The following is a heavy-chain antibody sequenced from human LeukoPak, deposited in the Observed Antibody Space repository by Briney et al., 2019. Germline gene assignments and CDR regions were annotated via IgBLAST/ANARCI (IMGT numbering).Heavy chain of an antibody. CDR3: ASETGTTFGAFDI. CDR2: ISSNGGST. CDR1: GFTFSSYA. Sequence: GGSLRLSCAASGFTFSSYAMHWVRQAPRKGLEYVSAISSNGGSTYYANSVKGRFTISRDNSKNTLYLQMGSLRAEDMAVYYCASETGTTFGAFDIWGQGTMVTVSS. J-gene: IGHJ3*02. D-gene: IGHD1-7*01. V-gene: IGHV3-64*01.